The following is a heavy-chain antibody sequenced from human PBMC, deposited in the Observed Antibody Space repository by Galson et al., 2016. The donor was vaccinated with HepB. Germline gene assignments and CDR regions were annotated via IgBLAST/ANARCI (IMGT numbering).Heavy chain of an antibody. D-gene: IGHD3-10*01. J-gene: IGHJ4*02. V-gene: IGHV3-30*04. CDR1: GFTFSSYA. Sequence: SLRLSCAASGFTFSSYAMHWVRQAPGKGLEWVAVISYDGRNKYYTDSVKGRFTIPRDNSKNTLYLQMNSLRAEDTAVYYCARDRGGGSGSYYNDYYFDYWGQGTLVTVSS. CDR3: ARDRGGGSGSYYNDYYFDY. CDR2: ISYDGRNK.